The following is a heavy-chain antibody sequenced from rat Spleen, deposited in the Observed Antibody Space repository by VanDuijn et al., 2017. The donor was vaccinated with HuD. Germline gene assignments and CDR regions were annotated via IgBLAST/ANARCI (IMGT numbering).Heavy chain of an antibody. CDR1: GFSLISNG. CDR3: ARVPFDY. J-gene: IGHJ2*01. Sequence: QVHLKESGPGLVQPSQTLSLTCTVSGFSLISNGVVWIRQPPGKGLEWIAAISMNGSTYYNSPLKSRLSISRDTSKSQVFLKMNSLQTEDTAIYFCARVPFDYWGQGVMVTVSS. CDR2: ISMNGST. V-gene: IGHV2S12*01.